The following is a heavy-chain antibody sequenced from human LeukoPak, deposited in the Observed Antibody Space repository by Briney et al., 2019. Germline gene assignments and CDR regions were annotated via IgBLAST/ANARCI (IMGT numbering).Heavy chain of an antibody. D-gene: IGHD2-21*02. CDR1: GFTFSSYA. CDR3: ARAGLAYCGGDCYSEYFQH. V-gene: IGHV3-30*04. CDR2: ISYDGSNK. Sequence: GGSLRLSCAAPGFTFSSYAMHWVRQAPGKGLEWVAVISYDGSNKYYADSVKGRFTISRDNSKNTLYLQMNSLRAEDTAVYYCARAGLAYCGGDCYSEYFQHWGQGTLVTVSS. J-gene: IGHJ1*01.